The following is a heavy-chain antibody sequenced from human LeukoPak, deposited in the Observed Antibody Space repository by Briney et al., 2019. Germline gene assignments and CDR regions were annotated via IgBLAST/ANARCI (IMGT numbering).Heavy chain of an antibody. D-gene: IGHD7-27*01. CDR3: AREDWGVFDY. J-gene: IGHJ4*02. V-gene: IGHV1-3*01. CDR2: INVGNGNT. CDR1: GYTFTIYA. Sequence: ASVTVSCTATGYTFTIYAMHWVRQAPGQRLEWMGWINVGNGNTKYPQKLQGRVTITRDTSASTAYMELSSLRSEDTAVYYCAREDWGVFDYWGQGTLVTVSS.